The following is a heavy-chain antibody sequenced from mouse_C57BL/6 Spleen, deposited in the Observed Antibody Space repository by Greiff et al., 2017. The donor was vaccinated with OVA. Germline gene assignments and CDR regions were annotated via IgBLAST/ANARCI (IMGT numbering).Heavy chain of an antibody. CDR2: IYPSVSET. Sequence: QVHVKQPGAELVRPGSSVKLSCKASGYTFTSYWMDWVKQRPGQGLEWIGNIYPSVSETHYNQKFKDKATLTVDKSSSTAYMQLSSLTSEDSADYYCAKPAYHRGPFAYWGQGTLVTVSA. CDR3: AKPAYHRGPFAY. D-gene: IGHD6-5*01. J-gene: IGHJ3*01. CDR1: GYTFTSYW. V-gene: IGHV1-61*01.